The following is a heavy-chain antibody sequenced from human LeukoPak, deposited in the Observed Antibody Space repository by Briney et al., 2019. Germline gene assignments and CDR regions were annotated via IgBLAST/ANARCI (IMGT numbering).Heavy chain of an antibody. V-gene: IGHV3-21*01. CDR2: ISSSSSYI. CDR1: GFTFSSYS. CDR3: ARWGIAVAAPADY. D-gene: IGHD6-19*01. Sequence: GRSLRLSCAASGFTFSSYSMNWVRQAPGKGLEWVSSISSSSSYIYYADSVKGRFTISGDNAKNSLYLQMNSLRAEDTAVYYCARWGIAVAAPADYWGQGTLVTVSS. J-gene: IGHJ4*02.